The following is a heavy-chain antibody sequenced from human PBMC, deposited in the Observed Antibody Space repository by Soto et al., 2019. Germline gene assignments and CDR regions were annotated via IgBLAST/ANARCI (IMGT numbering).Heavy chain of an antibody. J-gene: IGHJ6*02. Sequence: PGGSLRLSCAASRFTFSNFAMHWVRQAPGKGLDWVAVISYDGNNKYYADSVKGRFTISRDNANNTLFLQMSSLRLEDTAVYYCARGATYSGIAAAGDYYYGMDVWGQGTTVTVSS. CDR2: ISYDGNNK. CDR1: RFTFSNFA. D-gene: IGHD6-13*01. CDR3: ARGATYSGIAAAGDYYYGMDV. V-gene: IGHV3-30*03.